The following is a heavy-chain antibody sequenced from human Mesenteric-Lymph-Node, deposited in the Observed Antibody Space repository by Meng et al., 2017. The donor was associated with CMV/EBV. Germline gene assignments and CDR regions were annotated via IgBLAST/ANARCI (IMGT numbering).Heavy chain of an antibody. CDR3: ARVPQLEYYYYGMDV. Sequence: SETLSLTCSVSGGSISRYYWSWIRQPPGKGLEWIGHIYYTGGTNYNASLKSRVTISVDTSKNQFSLILSSVTAADTAVYYCARVPQLEYYYYGMDVWGQGTTVTVSS. CDR2: IYYTGGT. J-gene: IGHJ6*02. V-gene: IGHV4-59*01. D-gene: IGHD1-1*01. CDR1: GGSISRYY.